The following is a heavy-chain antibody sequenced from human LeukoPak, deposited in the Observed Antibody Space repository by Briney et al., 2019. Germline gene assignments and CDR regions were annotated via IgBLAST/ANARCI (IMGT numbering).Heavy chain of an antibody. D-gene: IGHD5-18*01. Sequence: SVKVSCTASGGTFSSYAISWVRQAPGQGLEWMGRIIPILGIANYAQKFQGRVTITADKSTSTAYMELSSLRSEDTAVYYCARASRYSYGSDYWGQGTLVTVSS. CDR1: GGTFSSYA. J-gene: IGHJ4*02. CDR2: IIPILGIA. CDR3: ARASRYSYGSDY. V-gene: IGHV1-69*04.